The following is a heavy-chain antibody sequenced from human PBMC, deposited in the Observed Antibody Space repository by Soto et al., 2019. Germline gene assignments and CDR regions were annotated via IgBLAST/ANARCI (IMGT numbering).Heavy chain of an antibody. V-gene: IGHV6-1*01. CDR2: TYYRSKWYN. J-gene: IGHJ4*02. D-gene: IGHD1-26*01. Sequence: QTLSLTCAISGDSVSSNSAAWNWIKQSPARGLEWLGRTYYRSKWYNDDAVSVKSRITINPDTSKNQFSLQLNPVTPEDTALYYCARDHLPMYSGSGYYFDYWGQGTLVTVSS. CDR3: ARDHLPMYSGSGYYFDY. CDR1: GDSVSSNSAA.